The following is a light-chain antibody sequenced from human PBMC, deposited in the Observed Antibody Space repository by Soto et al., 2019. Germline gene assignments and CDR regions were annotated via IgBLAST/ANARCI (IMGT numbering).Light chain of an antibody. CDR3: QQYGSSPTWT. V-gene: IGKV3-20*01. Sequence: EIVLTQSPGTLSLSPGERATLSCRASQSVSSSYLAWYQQKPGQAPRLLIYGASSRATGISDRFSGNGSGTDFTLTISRLEPEDFAVYYCQQYGSSPTWTFGQGTKVDIK. CDR2: GAS. CDR1: QSVSSSY. J-gene: IGKJ1*01.